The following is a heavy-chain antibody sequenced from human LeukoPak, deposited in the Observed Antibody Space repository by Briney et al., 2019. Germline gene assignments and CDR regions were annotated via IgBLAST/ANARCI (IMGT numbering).Heavy chain of an antibody. CDR3: ARYNQPTTMIVVVNPPDY. Sequence: ASVKVSCKASGYTFTSYYMHWVRQAPGQGLEWMGIINPNGGSTSYAQKFQGRVTMTRDTSTSTVYMELSSLRSEDTAVYYCARYNQPTTMIVVVNPPDYWGQGTLVTVSS. V-gene: IGHV1-46*01. D-gene: IGHD3-22*01. CDR2: INPNGGST. J-gene: IGHJ4*02. CDR1: GYTFTSYY.